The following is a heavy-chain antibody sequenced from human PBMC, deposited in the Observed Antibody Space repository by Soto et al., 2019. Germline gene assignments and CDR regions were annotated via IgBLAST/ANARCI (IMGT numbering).Heavy chain of an antibody. CDR2: IKDDGSQK. CDR1: GFTFSSYW. V-gene: IGHV3-7*01. Sequence: GALRLSCAASGFTFSSYWMGWVRQAPGKGPEWVANIKDDGSQKYHVDSVKGRFTISRDNAKNSLYLQMSSLTAEDTAVYYCAAWPRSSWWDYWGQGTLVTVSS. CDR3: AAWPRSSWWDY. D-gene: IGHD6-13*01. J-gene: IGHJ4*02.